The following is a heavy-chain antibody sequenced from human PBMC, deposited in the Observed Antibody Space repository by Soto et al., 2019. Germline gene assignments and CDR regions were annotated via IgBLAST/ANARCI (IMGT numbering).Heavy chain of an antibody. CDR2: VNHRGITTDT. Sequence: QVQLQQWGAGLLKPSETLSLTCAVYGGSFSGSYWSWIRQPPGKGLEWIGEVNHRGITTDTNYNPSLKSRVTISADTSKNQFSRKLSSVTAADTAVYYCARGTAVRGLIRSTYNWFDTWGQGALVTVSS. V-gene: IGHV4-34*01. J-gene: IGHJ5*02. CDR3: ARGTAVRGLIRSTYNWFDT. CDR1: GGSFSGSY. D-gene: IGHD3-10*01.